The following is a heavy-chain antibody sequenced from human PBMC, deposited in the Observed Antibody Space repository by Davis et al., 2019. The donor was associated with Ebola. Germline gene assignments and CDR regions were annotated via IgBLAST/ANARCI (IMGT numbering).Heavy chain of an antibody. D-gene: IGHD2-8*01. CDR2: INHSGST. Sequence: MPSETLSLTCTVSGGSITSYYWNWIRQPPGKGLEWIGEINHSGSTSYNPSLKSRVTISVDTSKNQFSLKLSSVTAADTAVYYCARGSPLYCTNGVCYYYFDSWGQGTLVTVSS. CDR3: ARGSPLYCTNGVCYYYFDS. CDR1: GGSITSYY. J-gene: IGHJ4*02. V-gene: IGHV4-34*01.